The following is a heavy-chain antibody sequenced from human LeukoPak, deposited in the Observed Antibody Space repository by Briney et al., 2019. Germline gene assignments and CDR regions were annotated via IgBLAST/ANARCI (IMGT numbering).Heavy chain of an antibody. J-gene: IGHJ3*02. D-gene: IGHD2-21*02. CDR2: INYSGST. CDR3: AGTSEQDCGGDCYSDAFDI. Sequence: SETLSLTCTVSGGSISSYYWSWIRQPPGKGLEWIGYINYSGSTNYNPSLKSRVTISVDTSKNQFSLKLSSVTAADTAVYYCAGTSEQDCGGDCYSDAFDIWGQGTMVTVSS. V-gene: IGHV4-59*08. CDR1: GGSISSYY.